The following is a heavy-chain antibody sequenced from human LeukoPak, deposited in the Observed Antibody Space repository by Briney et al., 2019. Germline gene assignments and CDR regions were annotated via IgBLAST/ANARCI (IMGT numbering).Heavy chain of an antibody. Sequence: GGSLRLSCAASGFTFSSYGMHWVRQAPGKGLGWVAVISYDGSNKYYADSVKGRFTISRDNSKNTLYLQMNSLRAEDTAVYYCSNSGYGSGSYYPKNFDYWGQGTLVTVSS. J-gene: IGHJ4*02. V-gene: IGHV3-30*18. CDR1: GFTFSSYG. D-gene: IGHD3-10*01. CDR2: ISYDGSNK. CDR3: SNSGYGSGSYYPKNFDY.